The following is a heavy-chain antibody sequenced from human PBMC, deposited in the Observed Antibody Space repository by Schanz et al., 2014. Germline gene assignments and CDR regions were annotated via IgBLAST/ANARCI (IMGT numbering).Heavy chain of an antibody. CDR3: AKAGSGWSTAGYYY. D-gene: IGHD6-19*01. CDR2: ISDNGIST. CDR1: GFTFSSYA. Sequence: EVQLLASGGGLVQPGGSLRLSCVASGFTFSSYAMSWVRQAPGKGLEWVSGISDNGISTYYADSLKGRFSISRENSKSILYLQMNSLRAEDTAVYYCAKAGSGWSTAGYYYWGQGTLNAVSS. V-gene: IGHV3-23*01. J-gene: IGHJ4*02.